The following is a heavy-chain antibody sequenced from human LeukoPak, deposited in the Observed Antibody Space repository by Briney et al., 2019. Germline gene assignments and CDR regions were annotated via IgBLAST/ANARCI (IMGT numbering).Heavy chain of an antibody. CDR2: ISSSSSYI. D-gene: IGHD2-2*01. J-gene: IGHJ3*02. V-gene: IGHV3-21*01. CDR1: GFSFSTYE. Sequence: PGGSLRLSCAASGFSFSTYEMNWVRQAPGKGLEWVSSISSSSSYIYYADSVKGRFTISRDNAKNSLYLQMNSLRAEDTAVYYCARDREPAAVDAFDIWGQGTMVTVSS. CDR3: ARDREPAAVDAFDI.